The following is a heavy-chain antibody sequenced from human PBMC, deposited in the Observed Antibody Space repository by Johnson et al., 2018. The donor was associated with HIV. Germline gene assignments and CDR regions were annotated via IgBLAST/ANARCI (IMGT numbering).Heavy chain of an antibody. CDR2: VHWTGGNK. CDR1: GFTFDDYG. Sequence: VQLVESGGGVVRRGGSLRLSCAASGFTFDDYGMSWVRQAPGKGLEWVSGVHWTGGNKGYADSVKGRFTISRDNAKNSLYLKMNSLKAEDTALYYCARGCSVLQHLEWSFAAFDIWGQGTMVTVSS. J-gene: IGHJ3*02. D-gene: IGHD3-3*01. CDR3: ARGCSVLQHLEWSFAAFDI. V-gene: IGHV3-20*04.